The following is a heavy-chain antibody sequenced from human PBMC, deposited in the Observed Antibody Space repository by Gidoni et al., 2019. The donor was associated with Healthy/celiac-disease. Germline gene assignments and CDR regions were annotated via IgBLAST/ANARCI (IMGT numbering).Heavy chain of an antibody. J-gene: IGHJ4*02. CDR3: ARGGIAVAGIDY. CDR2: IWYDGSNK. CDR1: GFPFSSYG. V-gene: IGHV3-33*01. D-gene: IGHD6-19*01. Sequence: QVQLVESGGGVVQPGRSLRLSCAASGFPFSSYGMHWVRQAPGKGLEWVAVIWYDGSNKYYADSVKGRFTISRDNSKNTLYLQMNSLRAEDTAVYYCARGGIAVAGIDYWGQGTLVTVSS.